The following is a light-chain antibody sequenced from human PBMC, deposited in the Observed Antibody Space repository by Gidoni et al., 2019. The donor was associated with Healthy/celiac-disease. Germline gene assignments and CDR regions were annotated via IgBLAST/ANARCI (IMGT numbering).Light chain of an antibody. CDR2: GAS. J-gene: IGKJ2*01. CDR3: QQYNTGLYT. Sequence: IVMTQSPATLSVSPGERATLSCRASQSVSSNLAWYQQKPGQAPRLLIDGASTRATGIPARFSGSGSGTEFTLTISRLQSEDFAVYYCQQYNTGLYTFGQGTKLEIK. V-gene: IGKV3-15*01. CDR1: QSVSSN.